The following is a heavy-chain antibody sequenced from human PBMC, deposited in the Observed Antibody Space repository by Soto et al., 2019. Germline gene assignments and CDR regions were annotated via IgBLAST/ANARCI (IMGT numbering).Heavy chain of an antibody. D-gene: IGHD2-8*01. V-gene: IGHV1-69*13. CDR1: GCTFSSYA. CDR2: IIPIFGTA. Sequence: SVKVSCKASGCTFSSYAISWVRQAAGQGLEWMGGIIPIFGTANYAQKFQGRVTITADESTSTAYMELSSLRSEDTAVYYCARGRKIVLMVYAKHDAFDILGQGTMVIVSS. CDR3: ARGRKIVLMVYAKHDAFDI. J-gene: IGHJ3*02.